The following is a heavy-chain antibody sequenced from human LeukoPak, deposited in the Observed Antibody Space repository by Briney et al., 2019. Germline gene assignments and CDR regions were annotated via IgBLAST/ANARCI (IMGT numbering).Heavy chain of an antibody. Sequence: GRSLRLSCAASGFTFSSYGMHWVRQAPGKGLEWVAVIWYDGSNKYYADSVKGRFTIFRDNSKNTLYLQMNSLRAEDTAVYYCAKDYDAFDIWGQRTMVTVSS. CDR2: IWYDGSNK. CDR1: GFTFSSYG. CDR3: AKDYDAFDI. V-gene: IGHV3-33*06. J-gene: IGHJ3*02.